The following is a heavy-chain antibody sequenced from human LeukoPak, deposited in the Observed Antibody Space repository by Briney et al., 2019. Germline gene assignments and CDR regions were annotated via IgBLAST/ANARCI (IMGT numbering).Heavy chain of an antibody. D-gene: IGHD3-22*01. CDR2: ISSSSSYI. CDR3: ARDGGGGGDSSGYSPELRDY. CDR1: GFTFSSYS. Sequence: GGSLRLSCAASGFTFSSYSMNWVRQAPGKGLEWVSSISSSSSYIYYADSVKGRFTISRDNAKNSLYLQMNSLRAEDTAVYYCARDGGGGGDSSGYSPELRDYWGQGTLVTVSS. V-gene: IGHV3-21*04. J-gene: IGHJ4*02.